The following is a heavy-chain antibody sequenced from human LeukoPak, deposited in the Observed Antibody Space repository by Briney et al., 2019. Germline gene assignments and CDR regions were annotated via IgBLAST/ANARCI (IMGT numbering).Heavy chain of an antibody. CDR3: ARDEFGSFGEFSY. V-gene: IGHV3-30*03. D-gene: IGHD3-10*01. Sequence: GGSLRLSCAASGFTFSSYGMHWVRQAPGKGLEWVAVISYDGSNKYYADSVKGRFTISRDNSKNTVYLQMNSLRSEDTAVYYCARDEFGSFGEFSYWGQGTLVTVSS. CDR2: ISYDGSNK. CDR1: GFTFSSYG. J-gene: IGHJ4*02.